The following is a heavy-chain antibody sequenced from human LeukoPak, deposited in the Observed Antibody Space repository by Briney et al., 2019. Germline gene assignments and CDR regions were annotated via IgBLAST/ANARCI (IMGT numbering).Heavy chain of an antibody. CDR3: ARDLYSGNGLYYFDP. D-gene: IGHD1-26*01. V-gene: IGHV3-30*04. CDR1: GFIFSTYT. J-gene: IGHJ4*02. CDR2: ISYDGSNE. Sequence: PGGSLRLSCAASGFIFSTYTMHWVRQAPGKGLEWVAIISYDGSNEYYAESVKGRFIISGDNSKSMVYLQMHSLRREDTAVYYCARDLYSGNGLYYFDPWGQGTLVTVSS.